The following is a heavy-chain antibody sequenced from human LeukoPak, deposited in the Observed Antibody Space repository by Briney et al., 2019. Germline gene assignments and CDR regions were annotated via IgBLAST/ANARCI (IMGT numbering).Heavy chain of an antibody. CDR3: AKFPRVVINEYYFDY. CDR2: ITSDSRYR. Sequence: PGGSLRHSCEAPGFSFSTYNMNWVRQAPGKGLEWISSITSDSRYRYYADSVKGRFTISRDNAKNSLYLRMNSLRAEDTAVYYCAKFPRVVINEYYFDYWGQGTLVTVSS. J-gene: IGHJ4*02. D-gene: IGHD3-22*01. CDR1: GFSFSTYN. V-gene: IGHV3-21*04.